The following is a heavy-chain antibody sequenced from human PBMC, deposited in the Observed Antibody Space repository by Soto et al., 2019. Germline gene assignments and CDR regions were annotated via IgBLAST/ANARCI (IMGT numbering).Heavy chain of an antibody. CDR2: TCYSSKWYN. D-gene: IGHD3-22*01. CDR3: ARDRVAAAGTYYYDSSGSSYYYGMDV. V-gene: IGHV6-1*01. CDR1: GYSVSSNSAA. Sequence: QTRSLTWAISGYSVSSNSAAWNLIRQSPSRGLEWLGRTCYSSKWYNDYAVSVKSRITINPDTSKNQFSLQLNSVTPEDTAVYYCARDRVAAAGTYYYDSSGSSYYYGMDVWGQGTTVTVSS. J-gene: IGHJ6*02.